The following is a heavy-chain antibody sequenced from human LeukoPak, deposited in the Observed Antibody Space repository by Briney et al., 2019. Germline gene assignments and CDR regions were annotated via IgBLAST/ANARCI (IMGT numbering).Heavy chain of an antibody. V-gene: IGHV4-59*01. D-gene: IGHD2-21*02. J-gene: IGHJ3*02. CDR3: ARAVGHIVVVTASNDAFDI. CDR1: GGSISSYY. Sequence: SETLSLTCTVPGGSISSYYWSWIRQPPGKGLEWIGYIYYSGSTNYNPSLKSRVTISVDTSKNQFSLKLSSVTAADTAVYYCARAVGHIVVVTASNDAFDIWGQGTMVTVSS. CDR2: IYYSGST.